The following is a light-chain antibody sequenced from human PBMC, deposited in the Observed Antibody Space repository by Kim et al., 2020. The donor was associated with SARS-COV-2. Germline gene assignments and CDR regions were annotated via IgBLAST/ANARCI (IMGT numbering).Light chain of an antibody. CDR2: NNN. CDR1: SNNVGNGG. J-gene: IGLJ3*02. Sequence: QAGLTQPPSVSSDLRQTATLTCTGNSNNVGNGGATWLQQHQGHPPKFLSNNNNKNRPSGISERFSASRSGNTASLTITGLQPEDEADYYCSAWDSSLSAWVFGGGTQLTVL. CDR3: SAWDSSLSAWV. V-gene: IGLV10-54*04.